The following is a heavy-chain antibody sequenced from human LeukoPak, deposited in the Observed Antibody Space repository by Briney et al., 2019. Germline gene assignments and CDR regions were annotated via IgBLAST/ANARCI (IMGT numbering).Heavy chain of an antibody. Sequence: SETLSLTCIVSGGSISISTYYWGWIRQPPGKGLEWIGSINYSGNTYYNPSLKSRVTISVDTSKNQFSLKLNSVTAADTAVYYCARGRHDYGDYDGQDYWGQGTLVTVSS. CDR2: INYSGNT. CDR3: ARGRHDYGDYDGQDY. D-gene: IGHD4-17*01. V-gene: IGHV4-39*01. CDR1: GGSISISTYY. J-gene: IGHJ4*02.